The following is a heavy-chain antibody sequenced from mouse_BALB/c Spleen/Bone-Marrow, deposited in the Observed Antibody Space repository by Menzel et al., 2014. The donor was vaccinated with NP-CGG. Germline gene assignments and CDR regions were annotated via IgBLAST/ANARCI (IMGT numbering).Heavy chain of an antibody. CDR3: ARGDDGYYGDY. D-gene: IGHD2-3*01. J-gene: IGHJ2*01. Sequence: QVQLKESGPQLVRPGASVKISCKASGYSFTSYWMHWVKQRPGQGLEWIGMIDPSDSETRLNQKFKDKATLIVDKSSSTAYMQLSSPTSEDSAVYYCARGDDGYYGDYWGQGTTLTVSS. V-gene: IGHV1S126*01. CDR1: GYSFTSYW. CDR2: IDPSDSET.